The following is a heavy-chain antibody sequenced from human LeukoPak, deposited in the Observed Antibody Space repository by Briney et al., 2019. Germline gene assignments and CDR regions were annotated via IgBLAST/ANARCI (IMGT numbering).Heavy chain of an antibody. CDR1: GFTFSNAW. V-gene: IGHV3-15*01. Sequence: GGSRRLSCAASGFTFSNAWMSWVRQAPGKGLEWVGRIKSKTDGGTTDYAAPVKGRFTISRDDSKNTLYLQMNSLKTEDTAVYYCTTNNVRTYYDYVWGSPSPLFDYWGQGTLVTVSS. CDR3: TTNNVRTYYDYVWGSPSPLFDY. D-gene: IGHD3-16*01. J-gene: IGHJ4*02. CDR2: IKSKTDGGTT.